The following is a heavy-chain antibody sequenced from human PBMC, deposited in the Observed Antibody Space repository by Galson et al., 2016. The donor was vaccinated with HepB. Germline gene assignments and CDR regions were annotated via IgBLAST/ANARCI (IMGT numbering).Heavy chain of an antibody. CDR3: ARDNSAMARGIIIRGEVDY. CDR1: GYSISTGYY. Sequence: SETLSLTCSLSGYSISTGYYWGWIRQPPGKGLEWIGYIFRIGTTYYNPSLKSRVTPSLDTSKNQFSLKLASVTAADTAMYDCARDNSAMARGIIIRGEVDYWGQGTLVTVSS. J-gene: IGHJ4*02. CDR2: IFRIGTT. V-gene: IGHV4-38-2*02. D-gene: IGHD3-10*01.